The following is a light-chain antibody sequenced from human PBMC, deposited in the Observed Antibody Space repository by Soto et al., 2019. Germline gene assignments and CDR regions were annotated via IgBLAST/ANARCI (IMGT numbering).Light chain of an antibody. CDR2: AAS. CDR1: QGISNY. V-gene: IGKV1-27*01. J-gene: IGKJ1*01. Sequence: DIPMTQSPSSLSASVGDRVTITCRASQGISNYLAWYQQKPGKVPKLLIYAASTLQSGVPSRFSGSGSGTDFTLTITSLQPEDVATYYCQKYNSAPWTFGQGSKVEIK. CDR3: QKYNSAPWT.